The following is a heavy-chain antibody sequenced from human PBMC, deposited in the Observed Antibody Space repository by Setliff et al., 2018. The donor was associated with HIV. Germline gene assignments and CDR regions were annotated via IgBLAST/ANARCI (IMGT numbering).Heavy chain of an antibody. CDR2: IIPILGIA. V-gene: IGHV1-69*10. Sequence: SVKVSCKASGGTFSSYAISRVRQAPGQGLEWMGGIIPILGIANYAQKFQGRVTITADESTSTVYMELSSLRSDDTAVYYCARLRPTAFFDYWGQGTLVTVS. D-gene: IGHD3-3*01. CDR3: ARLRPTAFFDY. J-gene: IGHJ4*02. CDR1: GGTFSSYA.